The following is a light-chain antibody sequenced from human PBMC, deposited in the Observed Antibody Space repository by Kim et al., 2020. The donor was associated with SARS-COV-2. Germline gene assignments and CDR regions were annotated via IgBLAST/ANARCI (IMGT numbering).Light chain of an antibody. CDR1: SRDVGGYND. CDR2: EVS. V-gene: IGLV2-8*01. CDR3: SSYAGSNNLV. J-gene: IGLJ2*01. Sequence: GQTVTVSVPGTSRDVGGYNDVSWYQQQPGKAPKLIIYEVSKRPSVVPDRFSGSKSGNTASLTVSGLQAEDEADYYCSSYAGSNNLVFGGGTQLTVL.